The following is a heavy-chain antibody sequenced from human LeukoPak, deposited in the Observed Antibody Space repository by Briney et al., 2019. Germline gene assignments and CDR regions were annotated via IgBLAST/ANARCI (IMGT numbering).Heavy chain of an antibody. CDR1: GFTFSSHA. CDR2: ISYDGSNK. D-gene: IGHD6-13*01. V-gene: IGHV3-30-3*01. Sequence: PGGSLRLSCAASGFTFSSHAMHWVRQAPGKGLEWVAVISYDGSNKYYADSVKGRFTISRDNSKNTLYLQMNSPRSEDTAVYYCAREERAIAATGRGALDYWGQGTLVTVSS. CDR3: AREERAIAATGRGALDY. J-gene: IGHJ4*02.